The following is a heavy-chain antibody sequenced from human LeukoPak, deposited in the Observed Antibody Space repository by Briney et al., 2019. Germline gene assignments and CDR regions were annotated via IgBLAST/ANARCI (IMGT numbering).Heavy chain of an antibody. CDR3: AKDLACSGGSCFFDY. D-gene: IGHD2-15*01. CDR2: ISGSGGST. J-gene: IGHJ4*02. V-gene: IGHV3-23*01. Sequence: GGSLRLSCEVSAFTFSSFSMSWVRQAPGKGLEWVSAISGSGGSTYYADSVKGRFTISRGNSKNTLYLQMNSLRAEDTAVYYCAKDLACSGGSCFFDYWGQGTLVTVPS. CDR1: AFTFSSFS.